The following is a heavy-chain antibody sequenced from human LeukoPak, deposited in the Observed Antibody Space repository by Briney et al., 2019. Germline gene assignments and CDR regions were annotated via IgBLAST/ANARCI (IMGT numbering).Heavy chain of an antibody. J-gene: IGHJ4*02. CDR2: FNPNSGGT. V-gene: IGHV1-2*02. CDR1: GYTFTGYY. CDR3: ARTPTVLRFLEWAFDY. Sequence: ASVKVSCKASGYTFTGYYMHWVRQAPGQGLEWMGWFNPNSGGTNYAQKFQGRVTMTRDTSISTAYMELSRLRSDDTAVYYCARTPTVLRFLEWAFDYWGQGTLVTVSS. D-gene: IGHD3-3*01.